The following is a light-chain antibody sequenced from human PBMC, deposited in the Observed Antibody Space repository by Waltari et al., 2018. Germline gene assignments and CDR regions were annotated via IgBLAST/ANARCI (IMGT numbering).Light chain of an antibody. Sequence: QLTQSPSSLSASVGDRVTITCRASHGISNYFAWYQQKPGKPPKLLIYAASTLHSGVPSRFSGSGSGTDFILTISSLQPEDFATYHCQQLNEYPFTFGQGTRLDIK. J-gene: IGKJ5*01. CDR1: HGISNY. CDR3: QQLNEYPFT. V-gene: IGKV1-9*01. CDR2: AAS.